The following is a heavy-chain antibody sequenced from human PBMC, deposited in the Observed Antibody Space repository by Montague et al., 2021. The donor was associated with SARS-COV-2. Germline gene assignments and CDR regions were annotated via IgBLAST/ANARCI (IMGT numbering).Heavy chain of an antibody. V-gene: IGHV4-38-2*02. Sequence: SETLSLTCTVSGFSISTGYYWGWIRQPPGEGLEWIGSIYHSGSTYYNPSLKSRVTISVDTSKNQFSLKLSSVTAADTAVYYCASSHDSTGHVGYWGQGTLVTVSS. D-gene: IGHD3-22*01. J-gene: IGHJ4*02. CDR2: IYHSGST. CDR1: GFSISTGYY. CDR3: ASSHDSTGHVGY.